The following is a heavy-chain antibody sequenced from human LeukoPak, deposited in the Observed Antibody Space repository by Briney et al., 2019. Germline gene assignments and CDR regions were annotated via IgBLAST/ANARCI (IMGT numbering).Heavy chain of an antibody. V-gene: IGHV3-23*01. J-gene: IGHJ4*02. D-gene: IGHD5-12*01. CDR1: GFTFSSYA. CDR2: ITGGGGST. Sequence: PGGSLRLTCAASGFTFSSYAMSWVRQAPGKGLEWVSTITGGGGSTFYADSVKGRFTISRDNSKNTLYLQMNSLRAEDTAVYYCAKDRWQWLRLPDFWGQGTLVTVSS. CDR3: AKDRWQWLRLPDF.